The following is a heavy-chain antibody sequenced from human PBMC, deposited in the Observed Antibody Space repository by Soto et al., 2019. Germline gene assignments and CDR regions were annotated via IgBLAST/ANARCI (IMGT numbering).Heavy chain of an antibody. Sequence: SLRFSCAASGFTFINAWMNWVRQAPGKGLEWVGRIKSKTDGGTTDYAAPVKGRFTISRDDSKNTLYLQMNILKTENAAVYYCTTQLLLVYANYYYYGMDVWCQGTTVTVSS. D-gene: IGHD2-8*01. CDR3: TTQLLLVYANYYYYGMDV. J-gene: IGHJ6*02. CDR2: IKSKTDGGTT. CDR1: GFTFINAW. V-gene: IGHV3-15*07.